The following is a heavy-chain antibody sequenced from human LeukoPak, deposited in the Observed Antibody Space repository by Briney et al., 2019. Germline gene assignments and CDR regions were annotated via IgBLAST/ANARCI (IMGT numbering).Heavy chain of an antibody. CDR3: ARSILSRSGTLDYYFDY. Sequence: KPGASVKVSCKASGYTFTGYAMHWMRQAPGQRLEWMGWINGGNGNTKYSQKFQDRVAIIRDTSASTAYVDLSSLTSEDTAVYYCARSILSRSGTLDYYFDYWGQGTLVTVSS. CDR1: GYTFTGYA. V-gene: IGHV1-3*01. J-gene: IGHJ4*02. CDR2: INGGNGNT. D-gene: IGHD3-10*01.